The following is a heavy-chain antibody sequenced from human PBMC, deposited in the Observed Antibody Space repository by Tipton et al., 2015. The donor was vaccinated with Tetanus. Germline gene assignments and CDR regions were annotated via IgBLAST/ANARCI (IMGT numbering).Heavy chain of an antibody. J-gene: IGHJ4*02. CDR1: GFTFNTYW. CDR3: AKEKQLVPSFDH. Sequence: LSLTCAASGFTFNTYWMSWARQAPGKGLEWVANIKYDESEKYYVDSVKGRFTISRDNAKNSLYLQMNSLRVDDTAVYYCAKEKQLVPSFDHWGQGTLVIVSS. V-gene: IGHV3-7*01. CDR2: IKYDESEK. D-gene: IGHD6-13*01.